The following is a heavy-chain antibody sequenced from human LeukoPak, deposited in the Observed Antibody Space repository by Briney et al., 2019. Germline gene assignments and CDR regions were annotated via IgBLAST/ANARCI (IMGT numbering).Heavy chain of an antibody. V-gene: IGHV3-23*01. CDR1: GFRFGDFA. Sequence: QTGGSLILSCVASGFRFGDFAMSWVRLAPGKGLEWVSSISGSGDGTYYADSVKGRFTISRDNSRNTMYLQTNSLRAEDTALYYCAKQEGWELGDYYFDYWGQGTLVTVSS. CDR2: ISGSGDGT. CDR3: AKQEGWELGDYYFDY. D-gene: IGHD1-26*01. J-gene: IGHJ4*02.